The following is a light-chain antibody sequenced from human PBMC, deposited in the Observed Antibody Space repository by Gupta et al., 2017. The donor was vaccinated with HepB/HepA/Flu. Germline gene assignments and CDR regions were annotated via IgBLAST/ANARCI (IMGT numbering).Light chain of an antibody. Sequence: DIQMTQSPSTLSASVGERVTITCRASQSIRSWLAWYQQKPEKAPKLLIYKASNLESGVPSRFSGGGSGTEFTLTISSLQPDDFATYYCHQYNSFSAWTFGQGTKVEIK. CDR3: HQYNSFSAWT. J-gene: IGKJ1*01. V-gene: IGKV1-5*03. CDR2: KAS. CDR1: QSIRSW.